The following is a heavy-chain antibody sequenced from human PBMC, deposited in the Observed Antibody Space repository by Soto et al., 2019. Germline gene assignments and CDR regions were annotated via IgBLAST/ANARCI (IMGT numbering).Heavy chain of an antibody. V-gene: IGHV1-46*01. CDR1: GYTFTSYY. CDR3: ARDPLLWFGELLYYYYGMDV. Sequence: ASVKVSCKASGYTFTSYYMHWVRQAPGQGLEWMRIINPSGGSTSYAQKFQGRVTMTRDTSTSTVYMELSSLRSEDTAVYYCARDPLLWFGELLYYYYGMDVWGQGTTVTVSS. CDR2: INPSGGST. J-gene: IGHJ6*02. D-gene: IGHD3-10*01.